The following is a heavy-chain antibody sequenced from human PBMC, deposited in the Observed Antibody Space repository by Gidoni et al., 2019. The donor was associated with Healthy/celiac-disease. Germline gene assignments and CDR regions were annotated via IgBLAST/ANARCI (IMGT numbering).Heavy chain of an antibody. V-gene: IGHV1-58*01. Sequence: QMQLVQSGPEVKKPGTSVKVSCKASGFTFTSSAVQWVRQARGQRLEWIGWIVVGSGNTNYAQKFQERVTITRDMSTSTAYMELSSLRSEDTAVYYCAAVGYYYDSSGYYYDYWGQGTLVTVSS. CDR2: IVVGSGNT. D-gene: IGHD3-22*01. CDR3: AAVGYYYDSSGYYYDY. J-gene: IGHJ4*02. CDR1: GFTFTSSA.